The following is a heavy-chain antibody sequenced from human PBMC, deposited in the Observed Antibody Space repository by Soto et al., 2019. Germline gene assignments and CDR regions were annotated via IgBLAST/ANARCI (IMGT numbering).Heavy chain of an antibody. V-gene: IGHV3-53*04. CDR1: GFTVSSNY. J-gene: IGHJ4*02. CDR2: IYSGDST. CDR3: GRRGLDSDVSCCLPFDY. D-gene: IGHD2-15*01. Sequence: EVQLVESGGGLVQPGGSLRLSCAASGFTVSSNYMSWVRQAPGKGLEWVSVIYSGDSTYYADSVKGRFTISRNNSKNTLYLHMSSLRAEATSVYYCGRRGLDSDVSCCLPFDYWGQGTLVTVSS.